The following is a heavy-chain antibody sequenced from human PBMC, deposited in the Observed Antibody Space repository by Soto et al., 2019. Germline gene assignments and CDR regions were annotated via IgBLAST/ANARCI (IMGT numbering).Heavy chain of an antibody. CDR2: ISWNSGSI. CDR3: AKDGDQLHATLHWYFDL. J-gene: IGHJ2*01. V-gene: IGHV3-9*01. CDR1: GFTFDDYA. D-gene: IGHD2-2*01. Sequence: EVQLVESGGGLVQPGRSLRLSCAASGFTFDDYAMHWVRQAPGKGLEWVSGISWNSGSIGYADSVKGRFTISRDNAKNSLYLQINSLRLEDTALYYCAKDGDQLHATLHWYFDLWGRGTLVTVSS.